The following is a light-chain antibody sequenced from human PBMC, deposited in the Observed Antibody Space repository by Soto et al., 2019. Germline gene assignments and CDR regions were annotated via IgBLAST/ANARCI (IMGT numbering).Light chain of an antibody. J-gene: IGKJ4*01. Sequence: IQMTRSPSSVSASVVDRVTITCRASQGIRNDLGWYQQKPGKAPKLLIYAASSLQSGVPSRFSGSGSGTDFTLTISSLQPEDFATHYCLQDYNYPLTFGGATKVDNK. CDR1: QGIRND. CDR3: LQDYNYPLT. CDR2: AAS. V-gene: IGKV1-6*01.